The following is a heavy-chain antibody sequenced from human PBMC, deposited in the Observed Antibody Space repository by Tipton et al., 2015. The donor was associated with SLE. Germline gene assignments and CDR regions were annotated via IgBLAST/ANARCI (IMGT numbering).Heavy chain of an antibody. J-gene: IGHJ4*02. V-gene: IGHV3-66*02. D-gene: IGHD2-2*01. CDR1: GFTFSSYW. CDR3: ARDFYCSSTSCYPL. Sequence: SLRLSCAASGFTFSSYWMSWVRQAPGKGLEWVSVIYSGGSTYYADSVKGRFTISRDNSKNTLYLQMNSLRAEDTAVYYCARDFYCSSTSCYPLWGQGTLVTVSS. CDR2: IYSGGST.